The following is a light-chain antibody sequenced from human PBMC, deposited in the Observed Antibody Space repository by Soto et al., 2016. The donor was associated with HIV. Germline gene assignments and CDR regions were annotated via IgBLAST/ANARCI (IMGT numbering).Light chain of an antibody. V-gene: IGLV3-21*03. CDR2: DDS. CDR1: NIGSKS. Sequence: SYELTQPPSVSVAPGKTARITCGGNNIGSKSVHWYQQKPGQAPVMVVYDDSDRPSGTPERFSGSNSGNTATLTISRVEAGDEADYYCQVWDSSSDHSPWVFGGGTKADRP. CDR3: QVWDSSSDHSPWV. J-gene: IGLJ3*02.